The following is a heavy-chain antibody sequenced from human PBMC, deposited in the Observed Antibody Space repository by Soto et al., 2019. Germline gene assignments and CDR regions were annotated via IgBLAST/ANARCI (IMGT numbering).Heavy chain of an antibody. D-gene: IGHD6-19*01. J-gene: IGHJ4*02. Sequence: EVQLLESGGGLVQPGGSLRLSCAASGFTFSNYAMTWVRQVAGTGLEWVSSISGPGGSTYYADSVKGRFTISRDNSKSTVYLEMNSLLAEDTGLYYCARDELIAVAGTDYWGEGTLVTVTS. CDR2: ISGPGGST. CDR3: ARDELIAVAGTDY. CDR1: GFTFSNYA. V-gene: IGHV3-23*01.